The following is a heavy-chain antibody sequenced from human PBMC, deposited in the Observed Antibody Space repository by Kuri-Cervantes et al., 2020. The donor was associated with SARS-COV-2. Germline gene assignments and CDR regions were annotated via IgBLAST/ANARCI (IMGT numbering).Heavy chain of an antibody. Sequence: SETLSLTCVVYGGSFSDYYWNWIRQPPGKGLEWIGEISDSGSTNYNPSLKSRVTISLDTSKNQFSLKLSSVTDADTAVYYCARHSIAAAYFDYWGQGTLVTVSS. CDR3: ARHSIAAAYFDY. D-gene: IGHD6-13*01. V-gene: IGHV4-34*01. J-gene: IGHJ4*02. CDR2: ISDSGST. CDR1: GGSFSDYY.